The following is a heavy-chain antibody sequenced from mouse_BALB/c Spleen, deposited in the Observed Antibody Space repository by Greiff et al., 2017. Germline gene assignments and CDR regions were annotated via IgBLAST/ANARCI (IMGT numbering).Heavy chain of an antibody. CDR3: ARQDYRYDYFDY. J-gene: IGHJ2*01. D-gene: IGHD2-14*01. V-gene: IGHV5-9-3*01. CDR2: ISSGGSYT. CDR1: GFTFSSYA. Sequence: EVKLMESGGGLVKPGGSLKLSCAASGFTFSSYAMSWVRQTPEKRLEWVATISSGGSYTYYPDSVKGRFTISRDNAKNTLYLQMSSLRSEDTAMYYCARQDYRYDYFDYWGQGTTLTVSS.